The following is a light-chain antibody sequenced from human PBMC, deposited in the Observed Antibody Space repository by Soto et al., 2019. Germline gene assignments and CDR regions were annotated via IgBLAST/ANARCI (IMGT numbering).Light chain of an antibody. J-gene: IGKJ1*01. V-gene: IGKV1-5*01. Sequence: DIQMTQSPSTLSASVGDRVTITCRASQSMNDWLAWYQQKPGKAPKVLIYDASSLQSGVPSRFSGSGSGTEFTLTIGSLQPDDVATYYCLRYNAFSQTFGQGTKVEI. CDR3: LRYNAFSQT. CDR2: DAS. CDR1: QSMNDW.